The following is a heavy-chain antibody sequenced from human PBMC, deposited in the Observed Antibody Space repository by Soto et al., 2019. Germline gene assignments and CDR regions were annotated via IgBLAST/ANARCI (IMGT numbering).Heavy chain of an antibody. J-gene: IGHJ6*03. Sequence: ASVKVSCKASGYTFTSYGISWVRQAPGQGLEWMGWISAYNGNTNYAQKLQGRVTMTTDTSTSTAYMELRSLRSDDTAVYYCALGIVVVPAAMPDYYYYMDVWGKGTTVTVAS. D-gene: IGHD2-2*03. CDR3: ALGIVVVPAAMPDYYYYMDV. CDR2: ISAYNGNT. CDR1: GYTFTSYG. V-gene: IGHV1-18*01.